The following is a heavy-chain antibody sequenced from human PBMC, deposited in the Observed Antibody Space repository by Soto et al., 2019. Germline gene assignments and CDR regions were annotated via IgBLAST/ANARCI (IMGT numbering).Heavy chain of an antibody. CDR2: ISGSGGST. CDR3: AKSEDIVVVPAAMFYYYYMDV. Sequence: GGSLRLSCAASGFTFSSYAMSWVRQAPGKGLEWVSAISGSGGSTYYADSVKGRFTISRDNSKNTLNLQMNSLRAEDTAVYYCAKSEDIVVVPAAMFYYYYMDVWGKGTTVTVSS. CDR1: GFTFSSYA. V-gene: IGHV3-23*01. J-gene: IGHJ6*03. D-gene: IGHD2-2*01.